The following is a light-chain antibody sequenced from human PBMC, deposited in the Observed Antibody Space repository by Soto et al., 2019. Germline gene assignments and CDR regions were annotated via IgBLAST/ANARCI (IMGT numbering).Light chain of an antibody. CDR3: ETWDSNTHV. CDR2: LEGSGSY. Sequence: QSVLTQSSSASASLGSSVKLTCTLSSGHSSYIIAWHQQQPGKAPRYLMKLEGSGSYNKRSGVPDRFSGYSSGADRYLTISNLQSEDEADYYCETWDSNTHVFGTGTKLTVL. CDR1: SGHSSYI. J-gene: IGLJ1*01. V-gene: IGLV4-60*03.